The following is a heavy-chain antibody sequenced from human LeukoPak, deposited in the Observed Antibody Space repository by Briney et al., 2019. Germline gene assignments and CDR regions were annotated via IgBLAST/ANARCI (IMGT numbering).Heavy chain of an antibody. D-gene: IGHD1/OR15-1a*01. V-gene: IGHV4-61*02. CDR3: ARGVGTKVDY. J-gene: IGHJ4*02. CDR2: IYTSGST. CDR1: GGSISSGSYY. Sequence: SQTLSLTCTVSGGSISSGSYYWSWIRQPAGKGLEWIGRIYTSGSTNYNPSLKSRVTISVDTSKNQFSLKLSSVTAADTAVYYCARGVGTKVDYWGQGTLVTVSS.